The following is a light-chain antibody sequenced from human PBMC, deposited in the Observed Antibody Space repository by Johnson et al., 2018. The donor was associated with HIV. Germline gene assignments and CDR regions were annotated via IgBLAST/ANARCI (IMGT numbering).Light chain of an antibody. Sequence: QSVLTQPPSVSAAPGQKVTISCSGSSSNIGNNYVSWYQQLPGTAPKLLIYENNKRPSGIPDRFSGSKSGTSATLGITGLQTGDEADYYCATWDSSLIAGYVFGTGTKVTVL. CDR3: ATWDSSLIAGYV. CDR2: ENN. CDR1: SSNIGNNY. V-gene: IGLV1-51*01. J-gene: IGLJ1*01.